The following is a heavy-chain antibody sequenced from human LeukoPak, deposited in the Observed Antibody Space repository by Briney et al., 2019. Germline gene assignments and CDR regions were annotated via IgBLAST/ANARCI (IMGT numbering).Heavy chain of an antibody. D-gene: IGHD4-17*01. Sequence: SETLSLTCTVSNGSISSRSYYWGWIRQSPGKGLEWIGSMYYSGSTYYKRSLKSRVTISGDTSKNQFSLKLSSVTAADTAVYYCASHGSYYGAYGDYFDYWGQGTLVTVSS. V-gene: IGHV4-39*07. J-gene: IGHJ4*02. CDR2: MYYSGST. CDR3: ASHGSYYGAYGDYFDY. CDR1: NGSISSRSYY.